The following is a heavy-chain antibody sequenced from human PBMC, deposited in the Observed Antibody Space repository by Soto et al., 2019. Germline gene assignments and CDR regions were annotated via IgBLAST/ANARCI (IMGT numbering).Heavy chain of an antibody. D-gene: IGHD1-1*01. Sequence: PXETLSLSCAVSGYSISSGYYWGWIRQPPGKGLEWIGMIYHSGSTYYNPSLKSRVTISVDTSKNQFSLKLSSVTAADTAVYYCARDLSTLIAGLFDTWGQGTLVTVSS. V-gene: IGHV4-38-2*02. CDR3: ARDLSTLIAGLFDT. CDR1: GYSISSGYY. J-gene: IGHJ5*02. CDR2: IYHSGST.